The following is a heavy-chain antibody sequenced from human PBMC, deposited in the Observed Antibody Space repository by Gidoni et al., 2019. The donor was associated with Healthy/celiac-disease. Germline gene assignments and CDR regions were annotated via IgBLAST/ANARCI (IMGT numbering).Heavy chain of an antibody. CDR1: GGSISRSSYY. Sequence: QLHLQASCPGLVKPLETLSLTCTVSGGSISRSSYYWGWIFQSPGKGLEWIGSLYYSGSTYYNPSLKSRVTISVDTSKNQFSLKLSSVTAADTAVYYCARGYSGSYHDAFDIWGQGTMVTVSS. CDR3: ARGYSGSYHDAFDI. J-gene: IGHJ3*02. CDR2: LYYSGST. V-gene: IGHV4-39*07. D-gene: IGHD1-26*01.